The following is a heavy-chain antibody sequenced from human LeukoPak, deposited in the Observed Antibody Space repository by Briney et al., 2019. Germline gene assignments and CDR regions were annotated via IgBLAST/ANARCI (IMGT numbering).Heavy chain of an antibody. CDR2: IGTAGDT. D-gene: IGHD2-2*01. Sequence: PGGSLRLSCAASGFTFSNYDMHWVRQASGKGLEWVSGIGTAGDTYYPGSVKGRFSISRENAKNSLYLRMNGLRAGDTAVYYCVRALACSSTSCYEPTYFDSWGQGTLVTASS. CDR3: VRALACSSTSCYEPTYFDS. CDR1: GFTFSNYD. J-gene: IGHJ4*02. V-gene: IGHV3-13*01.